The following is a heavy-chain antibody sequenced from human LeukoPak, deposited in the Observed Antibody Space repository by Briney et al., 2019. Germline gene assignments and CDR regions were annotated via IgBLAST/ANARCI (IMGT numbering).Heavy chain of an antibody. CDR3: ARDYYDSSGVFDY. D-gene: IGHD3-22*01. Sequence: TGGSLRLSCAASGFTVSSNYMSWVRQAPGKGLEWVSVIYSGGSTYYADSVKGRFTISRDNSKNTLYLQMNSLRAEDTAVYYCARDYYDSSGVFDYWGQGTLVTVSS. CDR1: GFTVSSNY. V-gene: IGHV3-53*01. J-gene: IGHJ4*02. CDR2: IYSGGST.